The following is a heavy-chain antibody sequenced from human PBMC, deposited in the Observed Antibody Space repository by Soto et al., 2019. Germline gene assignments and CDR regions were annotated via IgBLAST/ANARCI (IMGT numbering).Heavy chain of an antibody. J-gene: IGHJ4*02. V-gene: IGHV4-59*01. CDR3: AREYSSFEY. CDR1: DGAISTYY. D-gene: IGHD4-4*01. CDR2: IHYSGYT. Sequence: QVQLQESGPGLVKPSETLSLTCTVSDGAISTYYWHWIRQPPGKGLEWIGYIHYSGYTSYNPPLKSRVTISVDTSNNQFSVRLHSVTAADTAVYYCAREYSSFEYWGQGARVTVS.